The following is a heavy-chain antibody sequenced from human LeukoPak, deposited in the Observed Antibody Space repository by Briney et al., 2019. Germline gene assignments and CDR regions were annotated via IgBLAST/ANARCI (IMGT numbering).Heavy chain of an antibody. CDR3: VRQIDYYDSSGYDDY. CDR1: GGSISSGGYY. CDR2: IHYSGST. D-gene: IGHD3-22*01. V-gene: IGHV4-31*03. J-gene: IGHJ4*02. Sequence: PSETLSLTCTVSGGSISSGGYYWSWIRQHPGRGLEWIGNIHYSGSTYYNPSLKSRVTISADTSSNRFSLKLSSVTAADTAVYYCVRQIDYYDSSGYDDYWGQGTLVTVSS.